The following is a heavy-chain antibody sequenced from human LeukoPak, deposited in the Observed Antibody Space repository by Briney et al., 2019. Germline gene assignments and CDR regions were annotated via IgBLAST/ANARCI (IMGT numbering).Heavy chain of an antibody. Sequence: GGSLRLXCAASGFTFSSYEMNWVHQAPGKELEWVSYISSSGSTIYYADSVKGRFTISRDNAKNSLYLQMNSLRAEDTAVYYCARDISRDGYPQGYWGQGTLVTVSS. D-gene: IGHD5-24*01. J-gene: IGHJ4*02. CDR1: GFTFSSYE. V-gene: IGHV3-48*03. CDR2: ISSSGSTI. CDR3: ARDISRDGYPQGY.